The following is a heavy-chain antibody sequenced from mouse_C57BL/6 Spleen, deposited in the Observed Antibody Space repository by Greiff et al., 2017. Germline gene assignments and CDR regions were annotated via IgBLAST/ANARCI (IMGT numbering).Heavy chain of an antibody. Sequence: QVKLQQPGAELVKPGASVKVSCKASGYTFTSYWMHWVKQRPGQGLEWIGRIHPSDSDTNYNQKFKGKATLTVDKSSSTAYMQLSSLTSEDSAVYYCAIGLYYGNYGEFAYWGQGTLVTVSA. CDR3: AIGLYYGNYGEFAY. V-gene: IGHV1-74*01. D-gene: IGHD2-1*01. J-gene: IGHJ3*01. CDR1: GYTFTSYW. CDR2: IHPSDSDT.